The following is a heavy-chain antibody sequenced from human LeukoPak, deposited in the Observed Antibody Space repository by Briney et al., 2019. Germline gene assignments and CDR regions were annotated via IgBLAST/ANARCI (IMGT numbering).Heavy chain of an antibody. Sequence: GGSLRLSCTASGFTFSSYAMNWARQAPGKGLEWVSAIRGSGGSTYYADSVKGRITISRDNSKNTLYLQMNSLRAEDTAVYYCAKDQGLVTPYYFDYWGQGTLVTVSS. D-gene: IGHD3/OR15-3a*01. V-gene: IGHV3-23*01. CDR1: GFTFSSYA. J-gene: IGHJ4*02. CDR2: IRGSGGST. CDR3: AKDQGLVTPYYFDY.